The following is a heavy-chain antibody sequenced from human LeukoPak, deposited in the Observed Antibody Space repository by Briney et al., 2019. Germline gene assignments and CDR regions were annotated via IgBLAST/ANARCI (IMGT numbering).Heavy chain of an antibody. CDR3: ANHGVYSGSYSMDV. V-gene: IGHV3-23*01. CDR1: GFTFNNYA. CDR2: FGNSA. J-gene: IGHJ6*02. Sequence: GGSLRLSCAASGFTFNNYAMSWVSQAPGKGLEWVSTFGNSAHYADSVKGRFTISRDNSKNTLYLQMNSLRADDTAVYYCANHGVYSGSYSMDVWGQGTTVIVSS. D-gene: IGHD1-26*01.